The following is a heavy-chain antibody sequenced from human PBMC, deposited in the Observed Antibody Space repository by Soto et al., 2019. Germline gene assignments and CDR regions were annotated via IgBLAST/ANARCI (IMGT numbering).Heavy chain of an antibody. J-gene: IGHJ5*02. Sequence: GGSLRLSCAGSGFTFGYSYMSWIRQAPGKGLEWLSYISPGSRYPAYADSVKGRFTISRDNAKRSLYLQMMSLTAEDTAIYYCVRGCGGGLFDPWGQGTMVTVSS. CDR2: ISPGSRYP. D-gene: IGHD2-21*01. CDR1: GFTFGYSY. V-gene: IGHV3-11*06. CDR3: VRGCGGGLFDP.